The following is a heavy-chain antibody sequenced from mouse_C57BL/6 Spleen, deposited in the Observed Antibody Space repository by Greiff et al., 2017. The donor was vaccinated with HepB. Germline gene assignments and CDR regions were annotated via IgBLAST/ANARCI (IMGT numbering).Heavy chain of an antibody. CDR2: IDPEDGET. Sequence: VQLQQSGAELVKPGASVKLSCTASGFNIKDYYMHWVKQRTEQGLEWIGRIDPEDGETKYAPKFQGKATITADTSSNTAYLQLRSLTAEDTAVYYCARSDITTVPYWYFDVWGTGTTVNVSS. D-gene: IGHD1-1*01. V-gene: IGHV14-2*01. CDR1: GFNIKDYY. J-gene: IGHJ1*03. CDR3: ARSDITTVPYWYFDV.